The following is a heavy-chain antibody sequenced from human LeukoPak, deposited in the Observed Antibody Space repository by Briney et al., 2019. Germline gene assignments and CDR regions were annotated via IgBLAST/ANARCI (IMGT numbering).Heavy chain of an antibody. Sequence: PGGSLRLSCAASGFTFSSYSMNWVRQAPGKGLEWVSSISSSSTYIYYADSVKGRFTISRDNAKNSLYLQINSLRAEDTAVYYCARESGGDPVDYWGLGTLVTVSS. J-gene: IGHJ4*02. CDR3: ARESGGDPVDY. D-gene: IGHD3-10*01. CDR1: GFTFSSYS. CDR2: ISSSSTYI. V-gene: IGHV3-21*01.